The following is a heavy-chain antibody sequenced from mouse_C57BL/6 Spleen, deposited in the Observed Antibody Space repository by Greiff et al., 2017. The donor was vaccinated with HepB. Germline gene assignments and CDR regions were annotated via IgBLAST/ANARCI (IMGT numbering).Heavy chain of an antibody. CDR3: TRLGRRNWYFDD. CDR1: GFTFSSYA. Sequence: DVMLVESGGGLVKPGGSLKLSCAASGFTFSSYAMSWVRQTPEKRLEWVATISDGGSYTYYPDNVKGRITISRDKAKNNLYLQMSHLKSEDTAMYCCTRLGRRNWYFDDWGKGTPVTVSS. J-gene: IGHJ1*03. CDR2: ISDGGSYT. V-gene: IGHV5-4*03.